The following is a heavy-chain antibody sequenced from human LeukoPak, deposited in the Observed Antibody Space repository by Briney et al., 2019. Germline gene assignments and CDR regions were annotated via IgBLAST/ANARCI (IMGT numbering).Heavy chain of an antibody. V-gene: IGHV1-8*01. D-gene: IGHD1-7*01. CDR3: ARDRDNWNYGYYYGMDV. J-gene: IGHJ6*02. CDR2: MNPNSGNT. CDR1: GYTFTSYD. Sequence: ASVKVSCKASGYTFTSYDINWVRQATGQGLEWMGWMNPNSGNTGYAQKFQGRVTMTRNTSISTAYMELRSLRSDDTAVYYCARDRDNWNYGYYYGMDVWGQGTTVTVSS.